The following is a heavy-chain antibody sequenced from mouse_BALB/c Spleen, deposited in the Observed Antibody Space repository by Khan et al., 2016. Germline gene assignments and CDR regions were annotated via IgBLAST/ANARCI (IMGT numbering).Heavy chain of an antibody. J-gene: IGHJ2*01. D-gene: IGHD1-1*01. CDR1: VFNIKDYY. CDR2: IDPENGDT. V-gene: IGHV14-4*02. Sequence: VQLQQSGAELVRSGASVKLSCTASVFNIKDYYMHWVKQRPEQGLEWIGWIDPENGDTEYAPKFQGKATMTAEKYSNAAYLQFSSLTSEDSAFYYCNAIFYGSDVYFNCWDQFTTLSVSS. CDR3: NAIFYGSDVYFNC.